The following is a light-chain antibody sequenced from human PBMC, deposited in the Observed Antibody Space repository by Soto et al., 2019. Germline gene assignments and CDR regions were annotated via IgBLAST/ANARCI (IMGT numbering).Light chain of an antibody. CDR1: QSLVYSDGNTY. Sequence: DVVMTQSPLSLPVTLGQPASISCRSSQSLVYSDGNTYLNWFQQRPGQSPRRLIYKVSNRDSGVPDRLSGSGSGTDFTLKISRVEAEDVGVYYCMQGTHWPPLFGQGTKLEIK. CDR2: KVS. V-gene: IGKV2-30*01. J-gene: IGKJ2*01. CDR3: MQGTHWPPL.